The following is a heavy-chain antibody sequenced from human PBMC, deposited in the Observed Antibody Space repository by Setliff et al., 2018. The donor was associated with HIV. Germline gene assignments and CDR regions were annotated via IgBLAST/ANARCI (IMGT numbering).Heavy chain of an antibody. CDR1: GGSISNFNW. V-gene: IGHV4-4*02. J-gene: IGHJ4*01. Sequence: PSETLSLTCDVSGGSISNFNWWSWVRQSPGKGLEWIGEINDNGSTNYNPSLKSRVTISVDTSKNQFSLKLTSVTAADTAVYYCARVQYHYVNNGDSYYFTHWGHGTLVTVSS. D-gene: IGHD3-10*02. CDR2: INDNGST. CDR3: ARVQYHYVNNGDSYYFTH.